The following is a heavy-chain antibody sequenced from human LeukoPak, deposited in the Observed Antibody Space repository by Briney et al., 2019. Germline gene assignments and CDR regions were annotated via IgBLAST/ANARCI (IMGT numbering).Heavy chain of an antibody. V-gene: IGHV4-59*08. D-gene: IGHD2-15*01. Sequence: SETLSLTCTVSGGSISSYYWSWIRQPPGKGLEWIGSIYHSGSTYYNPSLKSRVTISVDTSKNQFSLKLSSVTAADTAVYYCARVSGVVVVAAADYWGQGTLVTVSS. J-gene: IGHJ4*02. CDR2: IYHSGST. CDR1: GGSISSYY. CDR3: ARVSGVVVVAAADY.